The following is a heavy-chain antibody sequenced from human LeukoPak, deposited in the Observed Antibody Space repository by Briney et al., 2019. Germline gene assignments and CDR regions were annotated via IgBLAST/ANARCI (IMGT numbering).Heavy chain of an antibody. V-gene: IGHV4-39*02. J-gene: IGHJ4*02. CDR2: IYYSGLT. CDR1: GASISSSSSS. D-gene: IGHD4-17*01. CDR3: ASGTFDDYGDYDRGDYFDH. Sequence: PSDTLSLTCTLSGASISSSSSSWGWVRQPPGKGPQWFGSIYYSGLTYNHPSLKSRVSISVDPSKNHFSLKVSSVTAADTTVYYCASGTFDDYGDYDRGDYFDHWGQGTLVTVSS.